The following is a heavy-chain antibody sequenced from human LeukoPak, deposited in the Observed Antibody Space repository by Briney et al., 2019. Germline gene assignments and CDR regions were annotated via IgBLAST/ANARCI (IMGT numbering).Heavy chain of an antibody. V-gene: IGHV4-61*02. J-gene: IGHJ6*03. CDR1: GGSISSGSYY. CDR3: ARGPRSDDYSAAPPSYYYYMDV. Sequence: PSETLSLTCTVSGGSISSGSYYWSWIRQPAGKGLEWIGRIYTSGSTNYNPSLKSRVTMSVDTSKNQFSLKLSSVTAADTAVYYCARGPRSDDYSAAPPSYYYYMDVWGKGTTVTVSS. D-gene: IGHD4-11*01. CDR2: IYTSGST.